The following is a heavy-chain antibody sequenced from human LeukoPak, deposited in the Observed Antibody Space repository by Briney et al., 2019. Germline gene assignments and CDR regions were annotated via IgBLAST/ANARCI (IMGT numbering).Heavy chain of an antibody. V-gene: IGHV4-59*12. CDR2: IYYSGST. CDR1: GGSISSYY. D-gene: IGHD3-10*01. Sequence: PSETLSLTCTVSGGSISSYYWSWIRQPPGKGLEWIGYIYYSGSTNYNPSLKSRVTMSVDTSKNQFSLKLSSVTAADTAVYYCARGVYYYGSGSSKRFDYWGQGTLVTVSS. J-gene: IGHJ4*02. CDR3: ARGVYYYGSGSSKRFDY.